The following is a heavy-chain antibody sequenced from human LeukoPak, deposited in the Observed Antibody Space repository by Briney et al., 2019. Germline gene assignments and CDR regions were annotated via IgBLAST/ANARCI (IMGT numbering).Heavy chain of an antibody. CDR3: AKDRAAAGMGYFDY. V-gene: IGHV3-30*18. D-gene: IGHD6-13*01. CDR1: GFTFSSYG. Sequence: TGGSLRLSCAASGFTFSSYGMHWVRQAPGKGLKWVAVISYDGSNKYYADSVKGRFTISRDNSKNTLYLQMNSLRAEDTAVYYCAKDRAAAGMGYFDYWGQGTLVTVSS. J-gene: IGHJ4*02. CDR2: ISYDGSNK.